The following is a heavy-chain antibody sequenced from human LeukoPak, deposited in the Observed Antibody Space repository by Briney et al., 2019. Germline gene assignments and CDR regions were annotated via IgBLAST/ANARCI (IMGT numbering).Heavy chain of an antibody. J-gene: IGHJ3*02. V-gene: IGHV4-4*09. CDR3: ARTEWLFNAFDI. D-gene: IGHD3-3*01. Sequence: SETLSLTCTVSGGSISSYYWSWIRQPPGKGLEWIGYTHTSGSTNYNPSHKSRLTISVDSSKKQFSLKLSSVTAADTAVYYCARTEWLFNAFDIWGLGTMVTVSS. CDR2: THTSGST. CDR1: GGSISSYY.